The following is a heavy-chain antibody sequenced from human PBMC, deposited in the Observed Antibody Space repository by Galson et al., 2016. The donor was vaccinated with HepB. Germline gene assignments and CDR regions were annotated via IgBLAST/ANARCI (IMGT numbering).Heavy chain of an antibody. Sequence: SVKVSCKASGYTLIIYYMHWVRQAPGQGLEWVGMINPSGGTTSYAQKFQGRVTMTSDTSTSTVYMELSTLRSEDTAVYYCARDVRSDTSGYYLSSDWGQGTLVTVSP. V-gene: IGHV1-46*01. D-gene: IGHD3-22*01. J-gene: IGHJ4*02. CDR3: ARDVRSDTSGYYLSSD. CDR2: INPSGGTT. CDR1: GYTLIIYY.